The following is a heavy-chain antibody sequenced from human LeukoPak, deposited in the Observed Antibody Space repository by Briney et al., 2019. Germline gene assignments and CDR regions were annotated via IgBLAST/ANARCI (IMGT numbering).Heavy chain of an antibody. CDR2: IFYSGST. Sequence: SETLSLTCTVSGGSISSYYWSWIRQPPGKGLEWIGYIFYSGSTNYSPSLKSRVPISVDTSKNQFSLKLTSVTAADTAVYYCARSSDYYASGEVNWFDPWGQGTLVTVSS. V-gene: IGHV4-59*01. D-gene: IGHD3-10*01. J-gene: IGHJ5*02. CDR3: ARSSDYYASGEVNWFDP. CDR1: GGSISSYY.